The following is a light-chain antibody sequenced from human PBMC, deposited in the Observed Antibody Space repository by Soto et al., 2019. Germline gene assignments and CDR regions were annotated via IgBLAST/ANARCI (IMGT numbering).Light chain of an antibody. CDR2: AAS. V-gene: IGKV3-20*01. J-gene: IGKJ5*01. Sequence: EIVLTQSPGTLSLSPGERATLSCRASQSVGSSYLAWYQQKPGQAPRLLIYAASSRATGIPDRFSGSGSGTDFTLTISRLEPEYFAVYYCQQYGISPPNTFAQGTRLAI. CDR3: QQYGISPPNT. CDR1: QSVGSSY.